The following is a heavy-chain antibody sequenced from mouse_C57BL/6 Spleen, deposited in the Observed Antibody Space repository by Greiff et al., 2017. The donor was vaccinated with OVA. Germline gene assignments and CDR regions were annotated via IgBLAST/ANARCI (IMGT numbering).Heavy chain of an antibody. D-gene: IGHD4-1*01. J-gene: IGHJ1*03. V-gene: IGHV1-64*01. CDR1: GYTFTSYW. Sequence: VQLQQPGAELVKPGASVKLSCKASGYTFTSYWMHWVKQRPGQGLEWIGLIHPTSGSTNYNEKFKSKATLTVDKSSSTAYMQLSSLTSEDSAVYYCARGWDYWYFDVWGTGTTVTVSS. CDR3: ARGWDYWYFDV. CDR2: IHPTSGST.